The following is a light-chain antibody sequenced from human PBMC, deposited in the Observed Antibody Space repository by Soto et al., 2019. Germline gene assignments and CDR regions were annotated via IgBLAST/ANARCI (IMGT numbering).Light chain of an antibody. Sequence: IVMTQSPATLSVSPGERATLSCRAGQTIYSNVAWYQQRPGQAPRLLIYRASTRATGVPARFSGSGSGTEFTFTLSGLQSEDFAVYYCQQSGSSPRTFAQGTKV. CDR1: QTIYSN. J-gene: IGKJ1*01. CDR3: QQSGSSPRT. CDR2: RAS. V-gene: IGKV3-15*01.